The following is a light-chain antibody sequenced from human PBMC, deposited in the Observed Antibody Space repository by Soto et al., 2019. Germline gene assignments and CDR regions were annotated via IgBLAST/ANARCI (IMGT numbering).Light chain of an antibody. CDR2: EGT. CDR3: CSYGGSSTYV. Sequence: QSALAQPASVSGSPGQSITISCTGTSSDVGSSTLVSWYQHLPGKAPKVMIYEGTKRPSGVPTRFSGSKAGNTASLTISGLQAEYEADYYCCSYGGSSTYVFGIGTKVTVL. CDR1: SSDVGSSTL. J-gene: IGLJ1*01. V-gene: IGLV2-23*01.